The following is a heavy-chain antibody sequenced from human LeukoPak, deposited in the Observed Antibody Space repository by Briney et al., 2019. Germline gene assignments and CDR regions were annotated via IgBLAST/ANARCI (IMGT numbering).Heavy chain of an antibody. V-gene: IGHV4-39*07. CDR3: ASIVVLVSSWSH. CDR2: IYYSGST. Sequence: PSETLSLTRTVSGGSISSSSYYWGWIRQPPGKGLEWIGSIYYSGSTYYNPSLKSRVTISVDTSKNQFSLKLSSVTAADTAVYYCASIVVLVSSWSHWGQGTLVTVSS. D-gene: IGHD6-13*01. CDR1: GGSISSSSYY. J-gene: IGHJ4*02.